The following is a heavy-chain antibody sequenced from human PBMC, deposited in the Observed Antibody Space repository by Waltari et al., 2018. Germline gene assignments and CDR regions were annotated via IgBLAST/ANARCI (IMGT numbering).Heavy chain of an antibody. CDR1: GDTFTGYY. D-gene: IGHD3-3*01. Sequence: QGQLVQAGAEVKKPGASVKVSCTASGDTFTGYYMPWVRQATRQRLEWMGWINPNSGGTNYAQKFQGRVTMTRDTSISTAYMELSRLRSDDTAVYYCARTRGVDFWSGRLYYFDYWGQGTLVTVSS. J-gene: IGHJ4*02. CDR2: INPNSGGT. V-gene: IGHV1-2*02. CDR3: ARTRGVDFWSGRLYYFDY.